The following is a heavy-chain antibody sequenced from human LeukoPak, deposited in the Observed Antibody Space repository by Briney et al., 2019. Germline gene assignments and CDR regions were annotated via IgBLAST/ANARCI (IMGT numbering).Heavy chain of an antibody. CDR1: GFTFSSQL. CDR2: MYQDGREK. D-gene: IGHD6-13*01. J-gene: IGHJ4*02. Sequence: GGSLRLSCAASGFTFSSQLMTWVRQAPGKGLEWVANMYQDGREKYCASSVRGRFTISRDNAKNSLYLQMDSLRAEDTGVYYCASERPSSSWYDYWGQGTLVTVSS. V-gene: IGHV3-7*01. CDR3: ASERPSSSWYDY.